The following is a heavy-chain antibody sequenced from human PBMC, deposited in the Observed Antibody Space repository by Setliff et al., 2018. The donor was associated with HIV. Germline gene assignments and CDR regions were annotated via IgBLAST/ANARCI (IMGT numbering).Heavy chain of an antibody. J-gene: IGHJ4*02. CDR2: IDWDDDK. V-gene: IGHV2-70*11. CDR3: ARILFGGGFDY. D-gene: IGHD2-15*01. CDR1: GFSLSTGGMS. Sequence: SGPTLVNPTQTLTLTCTFSGFSLSTGGMSVNWIRQSPGTALEWLARIDWDDDKYYKTSLKTRLTVSKDTSKNQVVLTMTNMDPVDTAAYFCARILFGGGFDYWGQGILVTVSS.